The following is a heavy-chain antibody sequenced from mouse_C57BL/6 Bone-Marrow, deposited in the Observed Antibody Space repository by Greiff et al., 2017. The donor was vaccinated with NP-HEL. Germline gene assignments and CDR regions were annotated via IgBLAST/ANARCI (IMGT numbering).Heavy chain of an antibody. CDR2: IDPANGDT. J-gene: IGHJ4*01. CDR1: GFNIKDDY. V-gene: IGHV14-4*01. CDR3: TTGGSSPYAMDY. Sequence: VQLKQSGAELVRPGASVKLSCTVSGFNIKDDYMHWVKQRPEQGLEWIGWIDPANGDTEYASEFQGTATITADTSSNTAYLHLSSLTSEDTAVYYCTTGGSSPYAMDYWGQGTSVTVSS. D-gene: IGHD1-1*01.